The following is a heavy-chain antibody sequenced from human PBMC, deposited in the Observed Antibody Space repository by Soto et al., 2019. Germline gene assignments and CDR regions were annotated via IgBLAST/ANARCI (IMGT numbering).Heavy chain of an antibody. V-gene: IGHV3-23*01. CDR2: ISGSGGST. CDR1: GFTFSSYA. Sequence: GGSLRLSCAASGFTFSSYAMSWVRQAPGKGLEWVSAISGSGGSTYYADSVKGRFTISRDNSKNTVYLQMNSLRVEETAVYYCARDREGDGHYKMDVWGQGTTVTVSS. CDR3: ARDREGDGHYKMDV. J-gene: IGHJ6*02. D-gene: IGHD4-17*01.